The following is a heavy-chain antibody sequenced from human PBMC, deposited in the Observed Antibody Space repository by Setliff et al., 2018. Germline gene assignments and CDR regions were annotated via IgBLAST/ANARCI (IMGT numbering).Heavy chain of an antibody. CDR3: ARVYAYSYGFDY. CDR2: VNSKSCGGTT. CDR1: GFRFGDYS. V-gene: IGHV3-49*04. D-gene: IGHD3-16*01. Sequence: PGGSLRLSCTGSGFRFGDYSVSWVRQAPGKGLEWVSFVNSKSCGGTTRDAASVRGRFTISRDNAKNSLYLQMNSLRAEDTAVYYCARVYAYSYGFDYWGQGTPVTVSS. J-gene: IGHJ4*02.